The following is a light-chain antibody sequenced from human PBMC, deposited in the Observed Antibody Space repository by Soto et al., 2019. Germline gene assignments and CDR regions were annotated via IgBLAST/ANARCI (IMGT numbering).Light chain of an antibody. CDR2: GAS. V-gene: IGKV3-15*01. CDR1: QSVSSN. J-gene: IGKJ2*01. CDR3: QQYNNWPPYT. Sequence: EIVMTQSPATLSVYPGERATLSCRARQSVSSNLAWYQQKPGQAPRLLIYGASTRATGIPARFSGSGSGTDFTLTIGSLHSEDFAVYYCQQYNNWPPYTFGQGTNLELQ.